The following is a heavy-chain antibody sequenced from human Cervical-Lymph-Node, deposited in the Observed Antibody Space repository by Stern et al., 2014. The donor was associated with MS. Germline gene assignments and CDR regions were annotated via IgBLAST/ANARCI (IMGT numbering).Heavy chain of an antibody. V-gene: IGHV3-30-3*01. CDR3: AREYSSSWYYYSGMDV. CDR2: ISYDGSNK. J-gene: IGHJ6*02. Sequence: VQLVEYGGGVVQPGRSLRLSCAASGFTFSSYAMHWVRQAPGKGLEWVAVISYDGSNKYYADSVKGRFTISRDNSKNPRSLQINSLRAEDTAVYYCAREYSSSWYYYSGMDVWGQGTTVTVSS. D-gene: IGHD6-6*01. CDR1: GFTFSSYA.